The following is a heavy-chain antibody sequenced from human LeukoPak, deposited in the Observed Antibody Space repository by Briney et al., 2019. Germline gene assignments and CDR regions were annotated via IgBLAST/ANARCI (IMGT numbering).Heavy chain of an antibody. CDR3: AKSTAPCSRGSCYSALES. Sequence: PGRSLRLSCAASGFTFSSYAMHWVRQAPGKGLEWVAVISYDGSNKYYADSVKGRFTISRDNSKNTLYLQMNSLRVEDTAIYYCAKSTAPCSRGSCYSALESWGQGTLVTVSS. CDR1: GFTFSSYA. D-gene: IGHD2-15*01. V-gene: IGHV3-30-3*02. J-gene: IGHJ4*02. CDR2: ISYDGSNK.